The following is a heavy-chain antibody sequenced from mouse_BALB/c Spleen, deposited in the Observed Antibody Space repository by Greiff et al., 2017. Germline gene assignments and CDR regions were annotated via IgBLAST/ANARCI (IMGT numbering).Heavy chain of an antibody. V-gene: IGHV5-9-4*01. Sequence: EVNVVESGGGLVKPGGSLKLSCAASGFTFSSYAMSWVRQSPEKRLEWVAEISSGGSYTYYPDTVTGRFTISRDNAKNTLYLEMSSLRSEDTAMYYCATLTDWYFDVWGAGTTVTVSS. CDR1: GFTFSSYA. J-gene: IGHJ1*01. D-gene: IGHD1-1*01. CDR3: ATLTDWYFDV. CDR2: ISSGGSYT.